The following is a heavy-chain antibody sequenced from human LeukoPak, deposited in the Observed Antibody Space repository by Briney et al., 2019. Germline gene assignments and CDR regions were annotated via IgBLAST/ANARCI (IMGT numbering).Heavy chain of an antibody. D-gene: IGHD5-24*01. V-gene: IGHV4-38-2*01. CDR2: MYHSGST. CDR1: GYSISSGYY. CDR3: AAIGMAPTNYFDY. Sequence: SETLSLTCAVSGYSISSGYYWGWIRPPPGKGLEWIGSMYHSGSTYYNPSLKSRVTISVDTSKNQFSLKLTSVTATDTAVYYCAAIGMAPTNYFDYWGQGMLVTVSS. J-gene: IGHJ4*02.